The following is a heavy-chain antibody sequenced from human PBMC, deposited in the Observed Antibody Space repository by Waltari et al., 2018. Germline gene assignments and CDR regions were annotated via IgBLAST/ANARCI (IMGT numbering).Heavy chain of an antibody. CDR3: ARVKNEYGDYSGHFDY. J-gene: IGHJ4*02. CDR1: GYSVNSGSY. CDR2: VHKSGST. D-gene: IGHD4-17*01. V-gene: IGHV4-38-2*01. Sequence: QVQLQESGPGLVKPSETLSLTCAVSGYSVNSGSYWGWIRQPPGKGLEWIAIVHKSGSTYYNSSLKSRVTISVDTSKNEVSLKLSSVTAADTATYYCARVKNEYGDYSGHFDYWGQGTVVTVSS.